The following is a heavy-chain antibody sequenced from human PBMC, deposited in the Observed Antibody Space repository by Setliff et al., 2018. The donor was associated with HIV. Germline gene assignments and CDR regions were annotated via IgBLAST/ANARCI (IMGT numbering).Heavy chain of an antibody. D-gene: IGHD2-21*01. Sequence: ETLSLTCTVSGDSISSSNWWSWVRQPPGKGLEWMAKIKQDGSDKYYVDSVKGRFTISRDNAKNALYLQMDSLRAEDTAVYHCAKLREGHVYSQYDSWGHGTLVTVSS. CDR1: GDSISSSNW. J-gene: IGHJ5*01. CDR2: IKQDGSDK. V-gene: IGHV3-7*03. CDR3: AKLREGHVYSQYDS.